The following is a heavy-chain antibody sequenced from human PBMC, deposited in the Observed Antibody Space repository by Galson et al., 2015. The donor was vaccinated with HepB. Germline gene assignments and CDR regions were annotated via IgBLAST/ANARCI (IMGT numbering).Heavy chain of an antibody. D-gene: IGHD1-1*01. CDR1: GYSFTSYW. CDR3: ASERRWLNLLDY. CDR2: IDPSDSYT. V-gene: IGHV5-10-1*01. J-gene: IGHJ4*02. Sequence: QSGAEVKKPGESLRISCKGSGYSFTSYWISWVRQMPGKGLEWMGRIDPSDSYTNYSPSFQGHVTISADKSISTAYLQWSSLKASDTAMYYCASERRWLNLLDYWGQGTLVTVSS.